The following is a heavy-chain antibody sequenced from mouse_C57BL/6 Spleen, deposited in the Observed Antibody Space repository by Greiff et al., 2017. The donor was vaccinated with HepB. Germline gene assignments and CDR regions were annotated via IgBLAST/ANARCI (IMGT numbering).Heavy chain of an antibody. J-gene: IGHJ4*01. CDR1: GYTFTSYW. D-gene: IGHD1-1*01. CDR3: ARTDGSPYYYAMDY. Sequence: VQLQQPGAELVMPGASVKLSCKASGYTFTSYWMHWVKQRPGQGLEWIGEIDPSDSYTNYNQKFKGKSTLTVDKSSSTAYMQLSSLTSEDSAVYYCARTDGSPYYYAMDYWGQGTSVTVSS. CDR2: IDPSDSYT. V-gene: IGHV1-69*01.